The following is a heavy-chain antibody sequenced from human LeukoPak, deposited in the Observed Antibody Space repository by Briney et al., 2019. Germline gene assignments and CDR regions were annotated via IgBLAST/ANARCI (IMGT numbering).Heavy chain of an antibody. CDR3: ARPLTGYSNTSVY. D-gene: IGHD4-11*01. J-gene: IGHJ4*02. CDR1: GGPIRGTSYY. V-gene: IGHV4-39*01. CDR2: VSYSGSP. Sequence: PSETLSLTCIVSGGPIRGTSYYWGWIRQSPGKGLEWIGSVSYSGSPYYNPSLKSRVAISIDTSKNLFSLELTSVTAADTAVYYCARPLTGYSNTSVYWGQGTMVTVSS.